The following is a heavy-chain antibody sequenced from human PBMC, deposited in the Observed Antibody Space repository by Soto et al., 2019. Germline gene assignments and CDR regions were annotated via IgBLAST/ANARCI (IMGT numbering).Heavy chain of an antibody. D-gene: IGHD1-1*01. CDR3: ARRHGNWNDVEWFDP. J-gene: IGHJ5*02. CDR2: IYYSGST. V-gene: IGHV4-59*08. CDR1: GGSISSYY. Sequence: SETLSLTCTVSGGSISSYYWSWIRQPPGKGLEWIGYIYYSGSTNYNPSLKSRVTISVDTSKNQFSLKLSSVTAADTAVYYCARRHGNWNDVEWFDPWGQGTLVTVSS.